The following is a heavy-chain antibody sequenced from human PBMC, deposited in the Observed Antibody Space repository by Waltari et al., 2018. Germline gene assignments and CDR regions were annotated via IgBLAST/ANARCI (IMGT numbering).Heavy chain of an antibody. J-gene: IGHJ6*02. V-gene: IGHV4-34*01. Sequence: QVQLQQWGAGLLKPSETLSLTCAVYGGSFSGYYWSWIRQPPGKGLEWIGEINHGGSTNYIPARKIRVTISVDTSKNQFSLKLSSVTAADTAVDDCARGGIAVAGPYYYYGMDVWGQGTTVTVSS. CDR1: GGSFSGYY. CDR2: INHGGST. CDR3: ARGGIAVAGPYYYYGMDV. D-gene: IGHD6-19*01.